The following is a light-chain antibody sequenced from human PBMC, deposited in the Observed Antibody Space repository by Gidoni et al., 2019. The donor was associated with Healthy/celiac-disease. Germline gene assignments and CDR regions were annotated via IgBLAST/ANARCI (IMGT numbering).Light chain of an antibody. CDR3: QQYNSYPYT. CDR2: DAS. V-gene: IGKV1-5*01. CDR1: QSISSW. J-gene: IGKJ2*01. Sequence: DIQLPQSPSTLSASVGDRVTITCRASQSISSWLAWYQQKPGKAPKLLIDDASSLESGVPSRFSGSGSGTEFTLTISSLQPDDFATYYCQQYNSYPYTFGQGTKLEIK.